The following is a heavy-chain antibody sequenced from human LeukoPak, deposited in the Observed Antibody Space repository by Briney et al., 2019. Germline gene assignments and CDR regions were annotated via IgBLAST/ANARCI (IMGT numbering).Heavy chain of an antibody. V-gene: IGHV3-33*01. D-gene: IGHD3-22*01. Sequence: GRSLRLSCAASGFTFSIYGMHWVRQAPGKGLEWVAVIWYDGSSKYYADSVKGRFTISRDNSKSTLSLQMNSLRAEDTGVYYCARPSYSSAYYGDAFDIWGQGTMVTVSS. CDR2: IWYDGSSK. J-gene: IGHJ3*02. CDR1: GFTFSIYG. CDR3: ARPSYSSAYYGDAFDI.